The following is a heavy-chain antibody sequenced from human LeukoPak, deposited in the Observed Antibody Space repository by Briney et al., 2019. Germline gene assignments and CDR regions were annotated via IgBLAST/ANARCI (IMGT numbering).Heavy chain of an antibody. CDR1: GFTVSSNY. CDR2: IYSGGST. CDR3: ARDSIQLWPNAIDF. D-gene: IGHD1-1*01. V-gene: IGHV3-53*01. J-gene: IGHJ4*02. Sequence: GGSLRLSCAASGFTVSSNYMSWVRQAPGKGLEWVSVIYSGGSTYYADSVKGRFTISRDNSKNTLYLQMNSLRAEDTAVYYCARDSIQLWPNAIDFWGQGTLVTVSS.